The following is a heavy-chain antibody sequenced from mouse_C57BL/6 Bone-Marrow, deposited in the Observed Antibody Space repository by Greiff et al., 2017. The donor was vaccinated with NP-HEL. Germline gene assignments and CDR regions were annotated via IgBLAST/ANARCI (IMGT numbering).Heavy chain of an antibody. CDR3: AKLLSYDYSAMDY. CDR2: IDPEDGET. D-gene: IGHD6-5*01. J-gene: IGHJ4*01. Sequence: VQLKESGAELVKPGASVKLSCTASGFNIKDYYMHWVKQRTEQGLEWIGRIDPEDGETKYAPKFQGKATITADTSSNTAYLQLSSLTSEDTAVYYCAKLLSYDYSAMDYWGQGTSVTVSS. CDR1: GFNIKDYY. V-gene: IGHV14-2*01.